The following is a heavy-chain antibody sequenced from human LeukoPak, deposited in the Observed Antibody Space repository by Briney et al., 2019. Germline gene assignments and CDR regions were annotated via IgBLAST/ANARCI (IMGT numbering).Heavy chain of an antibody. D-gene: IGHD4-23*01. Sequence: GGSLRLSCAASGFTFSSYGMHWVRQAPGKGLEWVTFIRYDGSNKYYADSVKGRFTISRDNSKNTLYLQMNSLRVEDTAVYYCARTEAYGGEVGYWGQGTLVTVSS. CDR2: IRYDGSNK. J-gene: IGHJ4*02. CDR1: GFTFSSYG. CDR3: ARTEAYGGEVGY. V-gene: IGHV3-30*02.